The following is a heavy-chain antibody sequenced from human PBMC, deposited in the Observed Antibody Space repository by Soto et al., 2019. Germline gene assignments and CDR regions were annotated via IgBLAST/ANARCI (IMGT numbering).Heavy chain of an antibody. Sequence: PGGSLRLSCAASGFTFSSYGMHWVRQAPGKGLEWVAIISYDGSNTYYADSVKGRFTISRDNSKNTLYLQVNSLRPEDTAVYYCVRGGSANYYGLFDSWGQGTLVTVSS. CDR2: ISYDGSNT. CDR3: VRGGSANYYGLFDS. V-gene: IGHV3-30*03. CDR1: GFTFSSYG. J-gene: IGHJ4*02. D-gene: IGHD1-26*01.